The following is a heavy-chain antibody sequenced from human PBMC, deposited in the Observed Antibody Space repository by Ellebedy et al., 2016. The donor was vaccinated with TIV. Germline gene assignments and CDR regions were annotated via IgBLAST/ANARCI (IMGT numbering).Heavy chain of an antibody. J-gene: IGHJ4*02. Sequence: MPSETLSLTCSVSGGSINSGDYYWSWIRQHPGKGLEWIGYIYYSGSTYYNPSLKGRVTISGDTSKNQFSLRLSSVTAADTAVYYCARRDGDRGRVYFDYWGQGTLVTVSS. CDR1: GGSINSGDYY. V-gene: IGHV4-31*03. D-gene: IGHD3-10*01. CDR2: IYYSGST. CDR3: ARRDGDRGRVYFDY.